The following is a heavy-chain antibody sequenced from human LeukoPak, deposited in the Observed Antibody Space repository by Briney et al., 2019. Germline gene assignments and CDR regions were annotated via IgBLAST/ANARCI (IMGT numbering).Heavy chain of an antibody. J-gene: IGHJ2*01. V-gene: IGHV3-21*01. D-gene: IGHD3-22*01. CDR2: ISSSSSYI. CDR3: ARDYYYDSSGTYWYFDL. Sequence: GGSLRLSCAASGFTFSSYSMNWVRQAPGKGLEWVSSISSSSSYIYYADSVKGRFTISRDNVKNSLYLQMNSLRAEDTAVYYCARDYYYDSSGTYWYFDLWGRGTLVTVSS. CDR1: GFTFSSYS.